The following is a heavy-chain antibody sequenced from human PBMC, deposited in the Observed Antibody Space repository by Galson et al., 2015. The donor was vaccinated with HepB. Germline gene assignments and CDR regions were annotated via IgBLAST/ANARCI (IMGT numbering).Heavy chain of an antibody. V-gene: IGHV3-15*01. CDR3: AHEVDGSLND. D-gene: IGHD3-10*01. Sequence: SLRLSCAVFGIFFPNAWMNWVRQAPGKGLEWVGRIKSTLNGGTTDYAAAVKGRFVISRDDSRNMLYLQMSSLKMEDTAVYFCAHEVDGSLNDWGQGTLVTVSS. CDR2: IKSTLNGGTT. CDR1: GIFFPNAW. J-gene: IGHJ4*02.